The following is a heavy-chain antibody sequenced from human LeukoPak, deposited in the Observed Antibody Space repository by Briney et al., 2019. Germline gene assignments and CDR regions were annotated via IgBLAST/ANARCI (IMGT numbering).Heavy chain of an antibody. V-gene: IGHV3-21*04. CDR1: GFTFSSYS. CDR3: TIDIGAYSSSWYRSDYFDY. CDR2: ISSSSSYI. J-gene: IGHJ4*02. D-gene: IGHD6-13*01. Sequence: PGGSLRLSCAASGFTFSSYSMNWVRQAPGKGLEWVSSISSSSSYIYYADSVKGRFTISRDNAKNSLYLQMNSLRAEDTAVYYCTIDIGAYSSSWYRSDYFDYWGQGTLVTVSS.